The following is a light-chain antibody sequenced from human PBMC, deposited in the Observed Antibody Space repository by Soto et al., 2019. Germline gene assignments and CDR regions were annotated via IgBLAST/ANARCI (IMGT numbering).Light chain of an antibody. CDR3: CSYAGSSTSWV. Sequence: QSALTQPASVSGSPGQSITISCTGTSSDVGSYNLVSWYQQRPGKAPKLMIYEVSKRPSGVSNRFSGSKSGNTASLTISGLPAEDEADYYCCSYAGSSTSWVFGGGTKVTVL. V-gene: IGLV2-23*02. J-gene: IGLJ3*02. CDR1: SSDVGSYNL. CDR2: EVS.